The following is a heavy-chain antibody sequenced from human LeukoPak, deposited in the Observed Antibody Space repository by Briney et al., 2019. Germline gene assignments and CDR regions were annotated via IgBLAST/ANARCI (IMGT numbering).Heavy chain of an antibody. J-gene: IGHJ4*02. Sequence: PSQTLSLTCTVSGGSISSGGYYWSGIRQHPGWGLEWVGYIYDSGSSYYHPSLKSRVTISVDTSKNQFSLKLSSVTAADTAVYYCARDKIGRDSSGWDVFDYWGQGTLVTVSS. D-gene: IGHD6-19*01. V-gene: IGHV4-31*03. CDR3: ARDKIGRDSSGWDVFDY. CDR1: GGSISSGGYY. CDR2: IYDSGSS.